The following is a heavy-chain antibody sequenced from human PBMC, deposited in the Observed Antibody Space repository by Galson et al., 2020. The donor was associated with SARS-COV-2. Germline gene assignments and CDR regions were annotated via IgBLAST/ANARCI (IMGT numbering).Heavy chain of an antibody. CDR2: IYYSGST. CDR1: GGSISSDGYS. J-gene: IGHJ5*02. V-gene: IGHV4-30-4*07. CDR3: ARGTPIVVVPAASLWEWFDP. Sequence: SETLSLTCAVSGGSISSDGYSWSWIRQPPGKGLEWIGYIYYSGSTYYNPSLKSRVTLSVDTSKNQFSLKLSSVTAADTAVYYCARGTPIVVVPAASLWEWFDPWGQGTLVTVSS. D-gene: IGHD2-2*01.